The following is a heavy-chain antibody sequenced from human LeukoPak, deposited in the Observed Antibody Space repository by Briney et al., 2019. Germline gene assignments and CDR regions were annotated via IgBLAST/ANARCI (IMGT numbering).Heavy chain of an antibody. D-gene: IGHD3-9*01. V-gene: IGHV1-69*13. CDR1: GGTFSSYA. Sequence: SVKVSCKASGGTFSSYAISWVRQAPGQGREWMGGIIPKFGTANYAQKFQGRVTITADESTSTAYMELSSLRSEDTAVYYCARGDDILTGYSYGGYGMDVWGQGTTVTVSS. CDR2: IIPKFGTA. J-gene: IGHJ6*02. CDR3: ARGDDILTGYSYGGYGMDV.